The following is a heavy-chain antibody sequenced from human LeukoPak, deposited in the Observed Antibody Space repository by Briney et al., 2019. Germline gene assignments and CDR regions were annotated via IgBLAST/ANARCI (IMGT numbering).Heavy chain of an antibody. CDR2: ISSSGSTI. CDR1: RYTFSSYE. J-gene: IGHJ4*02. D-gene: IGHD5-12*01. V-gene: IGHV3-48*03. CDR3: ARGPYSGYDPFDY. Sequence: GGSLRLSCAASRYTFSSYELNWVCQAPGKGLEWVSYISSSGSTIYYADSVKGRFTISRDNAKNSLYLQMNSLRAEDTAVYYCARGPYSGYDPFDYWGQGTLITVSS.